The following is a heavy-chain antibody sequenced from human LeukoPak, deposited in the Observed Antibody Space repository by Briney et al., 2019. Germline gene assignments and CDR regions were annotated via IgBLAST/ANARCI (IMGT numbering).Heavy chain of an antibody. CDR1: GLTFGSYD. CDR3: AKGSGRGSSSALDY. J-gene: IGHJ4*02. Sequence: PGGSLRLSCAASGLTFGSYDMSWVRQAPGKGLEWVSIISSSDASTYYADSVTGRFTISTDNAKNTLYLQMNSPRAEDTALYYCAKGSGRGSSSALDYWGQGTLVTVSS. CDR2: ISSSDAST. D-gene: IGHD5-18*01. V-gene: IGHV3-23*01.